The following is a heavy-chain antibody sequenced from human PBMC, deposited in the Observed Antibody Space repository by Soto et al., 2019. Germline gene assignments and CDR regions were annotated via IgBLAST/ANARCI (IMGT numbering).Heavy chain of an antibody. CDR3: VKEVRHDYGDYVKAEYFQH. J-gene: IGHJ1*01. D-gene: IGHD4-17*01. CDR1: GFTFSSYW. Sequence: GESLKISCAASGFTFSSYWMSWVRQAPGKGLEWVANIKQEGSEKYYVDSVKGRFTMSRDNAKNYLYLQMNSLRTEDTAVYYWVKEVRHDYGDYVKAEYFQHWGQGTLVTVSS. CDR2: IKQEGSEK. V-gene: IGHV3-7*01.